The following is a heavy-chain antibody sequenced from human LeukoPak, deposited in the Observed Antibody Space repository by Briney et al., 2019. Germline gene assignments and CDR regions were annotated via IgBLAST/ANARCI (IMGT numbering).Heavy chain of an antibody. CDR1: GYSFSSYW. J-gene: IGHJ4*01. CDR3: AIPPGYCGNDCSFDH. D-gene: IGHD2-21*02. CDR2: IYPGDYET. Sequence: GESLQISCEGSGYSFSSYWIGWVRQMPGKGLEWMGIIYPGDYETRYSPSFQGLVTISVDKSISTAYLQWSSLKASDTAMYYCAIPPGYCGNDCSFDHWGHGTLVTVSS. V-gene: IGHV5-51*01.